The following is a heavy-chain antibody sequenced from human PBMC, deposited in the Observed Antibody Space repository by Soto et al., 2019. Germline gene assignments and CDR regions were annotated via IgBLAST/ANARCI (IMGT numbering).Heavy chain of an antibody. CDR2: ISTYSGDT. D-gene: IGHD5-12*01. J-gene: IGHJ5*02. V-gene: IGHV1-18*01. Sequence: QVHLVQSGVEVQTPGASVKVSCQASGYTFFTYDISWVRQAPGQGLEWMGWISTYSGDTKYAQKFQGSVTMTTDTSTTTAYLERRSLRSGDTTVYYCARHDGPTTSENWFCPWGQGTLVTVSS. CDR1: GYTFFTYD. CDR3: ARHDGPTTSENWFCP.